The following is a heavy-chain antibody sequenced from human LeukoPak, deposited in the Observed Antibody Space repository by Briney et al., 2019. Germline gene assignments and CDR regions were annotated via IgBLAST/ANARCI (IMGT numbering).Heavy chain of an antibody. J-gene: IGHJ4*02. CDR3: ARSRVMVRGVIPFFDY. CDR2: IYYSGST. V-gene: IGHV4-59*08. D-gene: IGHD3-10*01. CDR1: GGSISSYY. Sequence: SETLSLTCTVSGGSISSYYWSWIRQPPGKGLEWIGYIYYSGSTNYNPSLKSRVTISVDTSKNQFSLKLSSVTAADTAMYYCARSRVMVRGVIPFFDYWGQGTLVTVSS.